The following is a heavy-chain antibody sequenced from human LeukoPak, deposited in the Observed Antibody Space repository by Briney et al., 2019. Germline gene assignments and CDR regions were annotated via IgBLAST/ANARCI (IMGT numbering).Heavy chain of an antibody. V-gene: IGHV3-64*01. CDR3: AREFRYFDWLYYDY. CDR2: ISSNGGST. CDR1: GFTFSSYA. J-gene: IGHJ4*02. Sequence: GGSLRLSCAASGFTFSSYAMRWVRQAPGKGLEYVSAISSNGGSTYYANSVKGRFTISRDNSKNTLYLQMGSLRAEDMAVYYCAREFRYFDWLYYDYWGQGTLVTVSS. D-gene: IGHD3-9*01.